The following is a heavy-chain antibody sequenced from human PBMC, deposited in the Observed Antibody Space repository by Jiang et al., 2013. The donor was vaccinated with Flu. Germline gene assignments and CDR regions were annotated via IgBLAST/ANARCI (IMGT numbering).Heavy chain of an antibody. V-gene: IGHV4-59*08. Sequence: LLKPSETLSLTCTVSGGSISSYYWSWIRQPPGKGLEWIGYIYYSGSTNYNPSLKSRVTISVDTSKNQFSLKLSSVTAADTAVYYCARHFGATDGLDYWGQGTLVTVSS. CDR3: ARHFGATDGLDY. J-gene: IGHJ4*02. CDR2: IYYSGST. CDR1: GGSISSYY. D-gene: IGHD3-16*01.